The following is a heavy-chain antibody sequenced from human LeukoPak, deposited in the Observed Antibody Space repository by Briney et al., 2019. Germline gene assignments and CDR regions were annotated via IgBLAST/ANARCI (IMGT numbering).Heavy chain of an antibody. J-gene: IGHJ4*02. Sequence: GGSLRLSCAASGFTFSSYWMTWVRQAPGKGLEWVANIKQDGGEKYYVDSVKGRFTISRDNAKNFLYLQMNSLRAEDTAVYYCARTYYDILTGYNPYFDYWGQGILVTVSS. CDR3: ARTYYDILTGYNPYFDY. CDR2: IKQDGGEK. CDR1: GFTFSSYW. D-gene: IGHD3-9*01. V-gene: IGHV3-7*01.